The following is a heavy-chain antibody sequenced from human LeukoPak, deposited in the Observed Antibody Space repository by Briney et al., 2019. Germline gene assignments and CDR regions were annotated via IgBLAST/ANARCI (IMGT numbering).Heavy chain of an antibody. CDR1: GGSISSYY. D-gene: IGHD3-22*01. J-gene: IGHJ3*02. V-gene: IGHV4-59*01. CDR3: ASVGSYYYDSSGPSNALDI. Sequence: SETLSLTCTVSGGSISSYYWSWIRQPPGKGLEWIGYIYYSGSTNYNPSLKSPVTISVDTSKNQFSLKLSSVTAADTAVYYCASVGSYYYDSSGPSNALDIWGQGTMVTVSS. CDR2: IYYSGST.